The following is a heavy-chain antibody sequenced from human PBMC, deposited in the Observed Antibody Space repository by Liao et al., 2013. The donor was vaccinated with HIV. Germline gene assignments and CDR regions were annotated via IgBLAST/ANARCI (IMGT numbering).Heavy chain of an antibody. Sequence: QVQLQESGPGLVKPSETLSLTCTVSGGSISSHYWSWIRQPAGKGLEWIGRIYSSGSANYNPSLKSRVTMSVDTSKNQFSLKLSSVTAADTAVYYCARTDQYYDYWNGYENWFDPGAREPWSPSPQ. V-gene: IGHV4-4*07. D-gene: IGHD3-3*01. CDR3: ARTDQYYDYWNGYENWFDP. CDR1: GGSISSHY. J-gene: IGHJ5*02. CDR2: IYSSGSA.